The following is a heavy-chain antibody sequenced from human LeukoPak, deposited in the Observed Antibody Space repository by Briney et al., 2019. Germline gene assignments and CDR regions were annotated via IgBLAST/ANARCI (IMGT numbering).Heavy chain of an antibody. CDR1: GFTFSSYD. V-gene: IGHV3-13*01. CDR2: IGTAGDT. D-gene: IGHD1-26*01. CDR3: AREIVGAIKSYFDY. J-gene: IGHJ4*02. Sequence: PGGSLRLSCAASGFTFSSYDMHWVRQATGKGLEWVSAIGTAGDTYYPGSVKGRFTISRENAKNSLYLQMNSLRAEDTAVYYCAREIVGAIKSYFDYWGQGTLVTASS.